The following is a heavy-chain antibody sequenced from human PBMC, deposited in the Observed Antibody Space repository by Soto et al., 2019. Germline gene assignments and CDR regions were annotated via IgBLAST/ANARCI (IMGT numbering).Heavy chain of an antibody. CDR3: ARGKPRITIFGVVIILDY. CDR2: ISSSSSYT. Sequence: GGSLRLSCAASGFTVSSNYMSWVRQAPGKGLEWVSYISSSSSYTNYADSVKGRFTISRDNAKNSLYLQMNSLRAEDTAVYYCARGKPRITIFGVVIILDYWGQGTLVTVSS. J-gene: IGHJ4*02. V-gene: IGHV3-11*06. CDR1: GFTVSSNY. D-gene: IGHD3-3*01.